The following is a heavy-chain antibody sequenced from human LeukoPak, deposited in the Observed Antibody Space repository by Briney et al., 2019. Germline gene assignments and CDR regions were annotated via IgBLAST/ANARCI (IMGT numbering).Heavy chain of an antibody. V-gene: IGHV3-30-3*01. CDR1: GFTFSSYA. CDR3: ARGAYGDSHHYYYMDV. Sequence: PGGSLRLSCAASGFTFSSYAMHWVRQAPGKGLEWVAVILYDGSDKYYADSVKGRFTISRDNSKNTLYLQMNSLRAEDTAVYYCARGAYGDSHHYYYMDVWGKGTTVTVSS. CDR2: ILYDGSDK. J-gene: IGHJ6*03. D-gene: IGHD4-17*01.